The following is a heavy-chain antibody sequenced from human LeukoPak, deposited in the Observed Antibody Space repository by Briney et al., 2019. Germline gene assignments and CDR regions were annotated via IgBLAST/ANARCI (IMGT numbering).Heavy chain of an antibody. J-gene: IGHJ6*03. V-gene: IGHV3-43D*03. Sequence: GGSLRLSCAASGFTFDDYAMHWVRQPPGKGLEWVCLISWDGGSTYYADSVKGRFTISRDNRKNSLYLQMNSLRAEDTALYYCAKGYCRGGSCDSGNYMDVWGKGTTVTVSS. CDR1: GFTFDDYA. CDR2: ISWDGGST. CDR3: AKGYCRGGSCDSGNYMDV. D-gene: IGHD2-15*01.